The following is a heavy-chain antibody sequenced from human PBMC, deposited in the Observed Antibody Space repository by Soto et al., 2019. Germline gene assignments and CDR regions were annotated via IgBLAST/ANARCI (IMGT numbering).Heavy chain of an antibody. Sequence: HPGGSLRLSCAASGISISSSYMSWVRQAPGKGLEWVSLIYSGTNTYYEASVKGRFTISRDNAKNSVSLQMNSLRAEDTAVYYCAREYTAWPLAYGLDVWGQGTTVTVSS. CDR3: AREYTAWPLAYGLDV. CDR2: IYSGTNT. V-gene: IGHV3-53*01. J-gene: IGHJ6*02. CDR1: GISISSSY. D-gene: IGHD2-2*02.